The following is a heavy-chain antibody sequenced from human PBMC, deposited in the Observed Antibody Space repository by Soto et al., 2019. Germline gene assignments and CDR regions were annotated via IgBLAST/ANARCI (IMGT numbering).Heavy chain of an antibody. V-gene: IGHV1-18*01. J-gene: IGHJ4*02. CDR1: GYTFTSYG. D-gene: IGHD6-13*01. CDR3: ARDLRRGGYSSSWTKFDY. CDR2: ISAYNGNT. Sequence: QVQLVQSGAEVKKPGASVKVSCKASGYTFTSYGISWVRQAPGQGLEWMGWISAYNGNTNYAQKLQGRVTMTTDTSTSTAYMELRSLRSDDTAVYCCARDLRRGGYSSSWTKFDYWGQGTLVTVSS.